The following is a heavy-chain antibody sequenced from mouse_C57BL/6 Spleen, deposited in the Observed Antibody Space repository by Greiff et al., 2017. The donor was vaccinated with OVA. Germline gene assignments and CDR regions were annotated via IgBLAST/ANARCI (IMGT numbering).Heavy chain of an antibody. CDR2: ISDGGSYT. Sequence: EVKLVESGGGLVKPGGSLKLSCAASGFTFSSYAMSWVRQTPEKRLEWVATISDGGSYTYYPDNVKGRFTISRDNAKNNLYLQMSHLKSEDTAMYYCARDGTGGAMDYGGQGTSVTVSS. CDR3: ARDGTGGAMDY. D-gene: IGHD2-1*01. V-gene: IGHV5-4*03. J-gene: IGHJ4*01. CDR1: GFTFSSYA.